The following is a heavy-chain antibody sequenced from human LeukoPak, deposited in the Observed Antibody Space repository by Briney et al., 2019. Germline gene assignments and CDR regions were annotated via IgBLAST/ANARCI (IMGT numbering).Heavy chain of an antibody. CDR3: ARHSDSGHITPIDY. V-gene: IGHV4-39*01. Sequence: SETLSLTCTVSGGSISSSSYYWGWIRQPPGKGLEWIGSMYYSGSTYYNPSLKSRVTISVDTSKNQLSLKLTSVTAADTAVYYCARHSDSGHITPIDYWGQGTLVTVSS. CDR1: GGSISSSSYY. CDR2: MYYSGST. J-gene: IGHJ4*02. D-gene: IGHD1-26*01.